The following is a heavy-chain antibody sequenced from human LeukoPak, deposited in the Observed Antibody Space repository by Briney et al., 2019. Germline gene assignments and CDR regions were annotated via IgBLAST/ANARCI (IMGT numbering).Heavy chain of an antibody. CDR1: GFTLDNFA. CDR2: ISGSGGTA. Sequence: PGGSLRLSCAASGFTLDNFAMSWVRQAPGKGLEWVSEISGSGGTAYYADSLKGRFTISRDNSNNTLYLQMNSLRVEDTALYYCAKGKVAAAARFDYWGQGILVTVTS. D-gene: IGHD6-13*01. V-gene: IGHV3-23*01. J-gene: IGHJ4*02. CDR3: AKGKVAAAARFDY.